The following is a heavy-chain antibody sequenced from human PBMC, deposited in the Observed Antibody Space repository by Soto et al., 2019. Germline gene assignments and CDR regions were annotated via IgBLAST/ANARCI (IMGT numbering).Heavy chain of an antibody. CDR2: ISAYNGNT. J-gene: IGHJ5*02. D-gene: IGHD6-19*01. CDR1: GYTFTSYG. CDR3: ARDGRSYSSGWFTRFDP. Sequence: QVQLVQSGAEVKKPGASVKVSCKASGYTFTSYGISWVRQAPGQGLEWIGWISAYNGNTNYAQKLQGRVTMTTDTSTSTAYMELRSLRSDDTAVYYCARDGRSYSSGWFTRFDPWGQGTLVTVSS. V-gene: IGHV1-18*01.